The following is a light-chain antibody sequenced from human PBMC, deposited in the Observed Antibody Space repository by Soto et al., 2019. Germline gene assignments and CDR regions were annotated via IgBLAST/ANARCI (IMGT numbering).Light chain of an antibody. CDR3: SSCTSTSTI. J-gene: IGLJ2*01. Sequence: QSALTQPASVSGSPGQSITISCTGTSSDLGSYDYVSWYQQHPGRAPQLIIYDVSYRPSGISNRFSGSKSGNAASLTISGLQAEDEADYYSSSCTSTSTIFGGGTKLTVL. CDR2: DVS. CDR1: SSDLGSYDY. V-gene: IGLV2-14*03.